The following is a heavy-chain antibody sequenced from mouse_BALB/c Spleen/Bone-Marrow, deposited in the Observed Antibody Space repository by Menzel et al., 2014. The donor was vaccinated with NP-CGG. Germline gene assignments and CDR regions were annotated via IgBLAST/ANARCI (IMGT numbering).Heavy chain of an antibody. CDR3: ARGRFAY. V-gene: IGHV1-18*01. CDR1: GYTFTEYT. CDR2: INPNIGGT. Sequence: EVQLQESGPELVKPGASVKISCKTSGYTFTEYTIHWVKQSHGKSLEWIGNINPNIGGTTYNQKFKGKATLTVDMSSSTAYMDLRSLTSEDSAVYYCARGRFAYWGQGTLVTVSA. J-gene: IGHJ3*01.